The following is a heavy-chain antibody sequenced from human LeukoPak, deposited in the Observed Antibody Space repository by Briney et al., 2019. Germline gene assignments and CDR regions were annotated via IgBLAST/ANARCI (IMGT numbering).Heavy chain of an antibody. CDR2: IYTSGST. CDR1: GGSISSYY. V-gene: IGHV4-4*07. CDR3: ARDMPLGLVVVPHDY. Sequence: SETLSLTCTVSGGSISSYYWSWIRQPAGKGLEWIGRIYTSGSTNYNPSLKSRVTMSVDTSKNQFSLKLSSATAADTAVYYCARDMPLGLVVVPHDYWGQGTLVTVSS. D-gene: IGHD2-2*01. J-gene: IGHJ4*02.